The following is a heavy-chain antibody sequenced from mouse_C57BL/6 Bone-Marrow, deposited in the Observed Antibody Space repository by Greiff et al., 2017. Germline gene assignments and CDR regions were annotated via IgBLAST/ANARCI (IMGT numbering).Heavy chain of an antibody. CDR1: GFTFSDYG. J-gene: IGHJ3*01. CDR2: ISSGSSTI. Sequence: EVKVVESGGGLVKPGGSLKLSCAASGFTFSDYGMHWVRQAPEKGLEWVAYISSGSSTIYYADTVKGRFTISRDNAKNTLCLQMTSLRSEDTAMYYCARRCLAYWGQGTLVTVSA. V-gene: IGHV5-17*01. CDR3: ARRCLAY.